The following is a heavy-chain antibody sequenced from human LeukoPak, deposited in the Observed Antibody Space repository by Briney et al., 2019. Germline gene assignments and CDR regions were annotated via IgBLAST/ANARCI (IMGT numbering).Heavy chain of an antibody. V-gene: IGHV3-11*01. D-gene: IGHD6-19*01. J-gene: IGHJ3*02. CDR2: ISSASSTI. CDR3: ARSEAVGINGFDM. CDR1: GFIFSDYY. Sequence: GGSLRLSCAASGFIFSDYYMTWIRQAPGKGLEWLSYISSASSTIDYADSVKGRVTISRDNAKNSVYLQMNSLTAEDTAVYYCARSEAVGINGFDMWGQGTMVTVSS.